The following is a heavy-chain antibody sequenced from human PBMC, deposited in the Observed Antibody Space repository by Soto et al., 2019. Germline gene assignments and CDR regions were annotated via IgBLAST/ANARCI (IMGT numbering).Heavy chain of an antibody. CDR1: GYTFSSYA. J-gene: IGHJ4*02. V-gene: IGHV1-69*13. CDR3: ERSPAVGFDY. Sequence: SVKVSCKASGYTFSSYAISWVRQAPGQRLEWMGGIIPSFGTANYAQKFQGRVTITADESASTAYMEPSIMRSEDTAVCFCERSPAVGFDYWGQGTLVTVSS. CDR2: IIPSFGTA.